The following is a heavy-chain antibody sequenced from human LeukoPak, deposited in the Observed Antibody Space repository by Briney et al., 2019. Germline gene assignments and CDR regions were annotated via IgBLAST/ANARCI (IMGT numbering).Heavy chain of an antibody. D-gene: IGHD6-6*01. CDR3: AREKDGRGWYEY. CDR1: GGTFSSYA. J-gene: IGHJ5*01. CDR2: IIPIFGTA. Sequence: ASVKVSCKASGGTFSSYAISWVRQAPGQGLEWMGGIIPIFGTANYAQKFQGRVTITADKSTSTAYMELSSLRSEDTAVYYCAREKDGRGWYEYWGQEPWSPSPQ. V-gene: IGHV1-69*06.